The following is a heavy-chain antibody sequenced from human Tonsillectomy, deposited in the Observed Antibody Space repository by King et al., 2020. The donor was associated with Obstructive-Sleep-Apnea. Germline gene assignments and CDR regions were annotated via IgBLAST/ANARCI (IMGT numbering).Heavy chain of an antibody. V-gene: IGHV4-31*03. CDR1: GGSISSGGYY. J-gene: IGHJ5*02. D-gene: IGHD2-2*01. CDR3: ARFSTSYQPNWFDP. Sequence: QLQESGPGLVKPSQTLSLTCTVSGGSISSGGYYWSWIRQHPGKGLEWIGYIYYSGSTYYNPSLKSRVTISVDTSKNQFSLKLRSVTAADTAVYYFARFSTSYQPNWFDPWGQGTLVTVSS. CDR2: IYYSGST.